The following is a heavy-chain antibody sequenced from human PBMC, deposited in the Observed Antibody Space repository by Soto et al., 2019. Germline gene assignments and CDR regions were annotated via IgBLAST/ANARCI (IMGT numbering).Heavy chain of an antibody. CDR2: ISYDGSNK. V-gene: IGHV3-30*18. CDR3: AKGGVYYYYYYGMDV. D-gene: IGHD1-26*01. CDR1: GFTFSSYG. J-gene: IGHJ6*02. Sequence: QVQLVESGGGVVQPGRSLRLSCAASGFTFSSYGMHWVRQAPGKGLEWVAVISYDGSNKYYADSVKGRFTISRDNSXXKLYLQMNSLRAEDTAVYYCAKGGVYYYYYYGMDVWGQGTTVTVSS.